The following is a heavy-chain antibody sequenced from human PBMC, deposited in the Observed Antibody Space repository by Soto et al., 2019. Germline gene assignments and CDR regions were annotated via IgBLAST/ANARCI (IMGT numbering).Heavy chain of an antibody. CDR2: IYHSGST. J-gene: IGHJ4*02. V-gene: IGHV4-30-2*01. CDR1: GCTIGSGGYY. Sequence: SETLSLTCPFSGCTIGSGGYYWSWIRQHPGKGLEWIGEIYHSGSTNYNPSLKSRVTISVDKSKNQFSLKLSSVTAADTAVYYCARVAVAGTRVDYWGQGTLVTVSS. CDR3: ARVAVAGTRVDY. D-gene: IGHD6-19*01.